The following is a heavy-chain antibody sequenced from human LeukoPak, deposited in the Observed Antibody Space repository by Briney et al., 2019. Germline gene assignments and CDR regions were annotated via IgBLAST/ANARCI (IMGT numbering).Heavy chain of an antibody. J-gene: IGHJ3*02. V-gene: IGHV4-59*01. CDR2: IYYSGST. D-gene: IGHD3-22*01. Sequence: PSETLSLTCTVSGGSISSYYWSWIRQPPGKGLEWIGYIYYSGSTNYNPPLKSRVTISVDTSKNQFSLKLSSVTAADTAVYYCARDRYYYDSSGYYYRSDDAFDIWGQGTMVTVSS. CDR1: GGSISSYY. CDR3: ARDRYYYDSSGYYYRSDDAFDI.